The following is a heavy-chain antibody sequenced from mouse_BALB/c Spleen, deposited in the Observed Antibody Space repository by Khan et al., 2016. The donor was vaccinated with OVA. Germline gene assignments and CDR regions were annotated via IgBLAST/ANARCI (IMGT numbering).Heavy chain of an antibody. D-gene: IGHD1-2*01. CDR3: ARIPTFITTALDY. Sequence: EVEPVESGGGLVQPGGSLKLSCAASGFTFSSNTMSWVRQTPEKRLEWVAYITNGGGNTYYPDTVKGRFTISRDNAKNTLYLQMSSLKSEDTAMYYCARIPTFITTALDYWGQGTSVTVSS. J-gene: IGHJ4*01. V-gene: IGHV5-12-2*01. CDR1: GFTFSSNT. CDR2: ITNGGGNT.